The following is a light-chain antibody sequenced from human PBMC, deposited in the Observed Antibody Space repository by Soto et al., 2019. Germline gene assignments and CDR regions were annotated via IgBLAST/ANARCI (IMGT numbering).Light chain of an antibody. CDR3: QQYNNWPLT. J-gene: IGKJ4*01. V-gene: IGKV3-11*01. CDR2: GAS. CDR1: QSVSTY. Sequence: EIVLTQSPATLSLSPGERATLSCRASQSVSTYLAWYQQKPGQAPRLLIFGASSRATGIPDRFSGSGSGTDFTLTISGLQPEDFAVYYCQQYNNWPLTFGGGTKVDIK.